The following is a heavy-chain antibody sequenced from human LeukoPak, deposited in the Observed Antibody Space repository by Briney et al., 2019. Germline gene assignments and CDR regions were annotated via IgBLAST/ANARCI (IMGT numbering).Heavy chain of an antibody. Sequence: SETLSLTCAVYGGSFSVYYWSWIRQPPGKGLEWIGEINHSGSTNYNPSLKSRVTISVDTSKNQFSLKLSSVTAADTAVYYCARGRPPLGGTIFGVAIPDYWGQGTLVTVSS. CDR3: ARGRPPLGGTIFGVAIPDY. D-gene: IGHD3-3*01. CDR1: GGSFSVYY. J-gene: IGHJ4*02. CDR2: INHSGST. V-gene: IGHV4-34*01.